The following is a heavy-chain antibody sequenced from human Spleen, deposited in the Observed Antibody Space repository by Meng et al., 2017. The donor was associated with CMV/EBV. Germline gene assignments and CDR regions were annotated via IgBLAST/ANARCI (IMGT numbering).Heavy chain of an antibody. V-gene: IGHV1-69*13. J-gene: IGHJ4*02. CDR2: IIPIFGTT. CDR3: AANGYCGVDCYYYLDY. D-gene: IGHD2-21*01. Sequence: SVKVSCKASGGTFNNYAFSWVRQAPGQGLEWMGEIIPIFGTTNYAQKFQGRVTIIADESTRTDYMELSSLRSEDTAVYYCAANGYCGVDCYYYLDYWGPGTLVTVSS. CDR1: GGTFNNYA.